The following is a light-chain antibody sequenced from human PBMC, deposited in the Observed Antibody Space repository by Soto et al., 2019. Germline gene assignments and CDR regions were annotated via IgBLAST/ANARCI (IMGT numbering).Light chain of an antibody. CDR3: QQRHMWPIT. CDR1: QSFRGL. V-gene: IGKV3-11*01. Sequence: EVVLTQSPVTLSLSPGERATLSCRASQSFRGLLAWYQQQPGQAPRLLIYDAYNRATGLPPRFRGRGSGTDFPLTIRSLAPDDSAIYYCQQRHMWPITFGQGPRLEIK. CDR2: DAY. J-gene: IGKJ5*01.